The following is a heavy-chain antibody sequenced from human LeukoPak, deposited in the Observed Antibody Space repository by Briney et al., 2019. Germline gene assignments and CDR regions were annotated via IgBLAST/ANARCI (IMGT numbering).Heavy chain of an antibody. CDR3: ARDYGSGTSYFDY. CDR1: GFSFSSYS. Sequence: GGSLRLSCVASGFSFSSYSMNWVRQAPGKGLEWVSYISYSSITIYYADSVKGRFTISRDNAKNSLYLQMNSLRDEDTAVYYCARDYGSGTSYFDYWGQGTLVTVSS. J-gene: IGHJ4*02. V-gene: IGHV3-48*02. D-gene: IGHD3-10*01. CDR2: ISYSSITI.